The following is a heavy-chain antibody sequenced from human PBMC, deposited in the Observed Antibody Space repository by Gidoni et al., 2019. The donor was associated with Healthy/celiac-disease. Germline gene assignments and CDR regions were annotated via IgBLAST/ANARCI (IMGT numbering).Heavy chain of an antibody. CDR3: AKQIGYSSGWVDY. CDR1: AFTFSSYA. CDR2: ISGSGGST. V-gene: IGHV3-23*01. Sequence: ELQLLESGGGLVQPGVSLRLPCATSAFTFSSYAMSWVRQAPGKGLECVSAISGSGGSTYYADYVKGQFTIYRDNSKNTLYLKMKSLRAEDTAVYYCAKQIGYSSGWVDYWGQGTLVTVSS. J-gene: IGHJ4*02. D-gene: IGHD6-19*01.